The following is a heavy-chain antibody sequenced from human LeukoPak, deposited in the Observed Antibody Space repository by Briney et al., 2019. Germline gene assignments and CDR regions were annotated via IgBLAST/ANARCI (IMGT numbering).Heavy chain of an antibody. D-gene: IGHD2-2*01. J-gene: IGHJ5*02. Sequence: PGGSLRLSCVASGFTFRNYGMHWVRQAPGKGLEWVAVIWYDGSNKYYADSVKGRFTISRDNSKNTLYLQMNSLRAEDTAVYYCARDGCGSTSCYHYELTSWGQGTLVTVSP. V-gene: IGHV3-33*01. CDR3: ARDGCGSTSCYHYELTS. CDR1: GFTFRNYG. CDR2: IWYDGSNK.